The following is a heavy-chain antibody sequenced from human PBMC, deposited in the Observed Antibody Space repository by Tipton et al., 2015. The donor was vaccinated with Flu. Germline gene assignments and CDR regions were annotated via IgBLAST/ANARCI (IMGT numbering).Heavy chain of an antibody. CDR3: SRVGGDYRDTSGFIPWFDL. D-gene: IGHD3-22*01. J-gene: IGHJ5*02. V-gene: IGHV4-59*01. CDR1: GGSISTSY. Sequence: TLSLTCTVSGGSISTSYWIWIRQPAGKGLEWIGYIYYSGITNYTPSLKSRVTISVDTSKNQFSLRLSAVTAADTAVYYCSRVGGDYRDTSGFIPWFDLWGQGTLVTVSS. CDR2: IYYSGIT.